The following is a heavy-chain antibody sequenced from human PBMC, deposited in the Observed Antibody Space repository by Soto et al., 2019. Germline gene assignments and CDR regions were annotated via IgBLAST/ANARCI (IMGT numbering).Heavy chain of an antibody. CDR1: GFPFSDYY. CDR2: ISSSSSDT. V-gene: IGHV3-11*03. D-gene: IGHD7-27*01. J-gene: IGHJ4*02. Sequence: PGGSLRLSCAASGFPFSDYYMSWIRQAPGKGLEWVSSISSSSSDTNYAQSVKGRFTISRDNAKNSLHLQMNSLRAEDTAVYYCARRRPTGDYNYWGQGTLVTVSA. CDR3: ARRRPTGDYNY.